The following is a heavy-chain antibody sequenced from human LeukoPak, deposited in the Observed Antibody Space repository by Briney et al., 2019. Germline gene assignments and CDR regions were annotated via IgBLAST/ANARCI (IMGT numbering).Heavy chain of an antibody. V-gene: IGHV3-7*01. CDR2: IKQDGSEK. CDR3: ARDLGDSSSSGRGY. CDR1: GFTFSSYW. D-gene: IGHD6-6*01. J-gene: IGHJ4*02. Sequence: LTGGSLRLSCAASGFTFSSYWMSWVRQAPGKGLEWVANIKQDGSEKYYVDSVKGRFTISRDNAKNSLYLQMNSLRAEDTAVYYCARDLGDSSSSGRGYWGQGTLVTVSS.